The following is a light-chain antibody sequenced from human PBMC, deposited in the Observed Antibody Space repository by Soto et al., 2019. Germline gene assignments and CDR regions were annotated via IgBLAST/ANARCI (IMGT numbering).Light chain of an antibody. Sequence: DIQMTQSPSSLSASVGDRVTITCQASQDITIYLNWYQQKPGKAPKLLIYAASNLETGVTSRFSGSGSGTDFTFTISSLQPEDIATYYCQHYENLSGTFGPGTKVDIK. CDR3: QHYENLSGT. J-gene: IGKJ3*01. V-gene: IGKV1-33*01. CDR1: QDITIY. CDR2: AAS.